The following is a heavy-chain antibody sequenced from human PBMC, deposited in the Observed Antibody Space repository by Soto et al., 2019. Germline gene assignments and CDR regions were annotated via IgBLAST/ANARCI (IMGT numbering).Heavy chain of an antibody. CDR2: VSGSGEKT. J-gene: IGHJ4*02. D-gene: IGHD6-6*01. Sequence: EVQLLESGGGVVFPGGSLRLSCVASGFTFDNYAMSWVRQAPGKGLEWVSSVSGSGEKTFYADSVKGRLTVSRDNSKNTLTLQMNSLRGEDTAIYYCAKDRTLTARLLLYFDSWGQGSRVTVSS. CDR3: AKDRTLTARLLLYFDS. V-gene: IGHV3-23*01. CDR1: GFTFDNYA.